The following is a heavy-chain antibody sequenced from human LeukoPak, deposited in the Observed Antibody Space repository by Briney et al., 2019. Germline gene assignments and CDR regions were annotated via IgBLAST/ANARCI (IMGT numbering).Heavy chain of an antibody. V-gene: IGHV3-15*01. D-gene: IGHD4-17*01. Sequence: PGGSLRLSCAASGFTFSNAWMSWVRQAPGKGLEWVGRIKSKTDGGTTDYAAPVKGRFTISRDDSKNTLYLQMNSQKTEDTAVYYCTTRDGDYVRYYYYYMDVWGKGTTVTVSS. CDR2: IKSKTDGGTT. CDR3: TTRDGDYVRYYYYYMDV. J-gene: IGHJ6*03. CDR1: GFTFSNAW.